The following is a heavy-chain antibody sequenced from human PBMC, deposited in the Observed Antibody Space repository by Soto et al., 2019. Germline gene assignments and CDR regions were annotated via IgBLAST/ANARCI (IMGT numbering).Heavy chain of an antibody. CDR1: GGSFSGYY. CDR2: INHSGST. J-gene: IGHJ6*02. V-gene: IGHV4-34*01. CDR3: ARGRAAARYYYYGMDV. Sequence: SETLSLTCAVYGGSFSGYYWSWIRQPPGKGLEWIGEINHSGSTNYNPSLKSRVTISVDTSKNQFSLKLSSVTAADTAVYYCARGRAAARYYYYGMDVWGQGTTVTVSS. D-gene: IGHD2-2*01.